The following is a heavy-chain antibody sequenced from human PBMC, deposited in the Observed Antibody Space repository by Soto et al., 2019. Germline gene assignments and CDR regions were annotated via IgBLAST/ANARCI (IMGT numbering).Heavy chain of an antibody. D-gene: IGHD2-15*01. CDR3: ASRHCSGGNCYNPGFDS. J-gene: IGHJ4*02. V-gene: IGHV4-34*01. CDR1: GGSFRGYS. CDR2: INHSITT. Sequence: SETLSLTCAVYGGSFRGYSCTWIRQPPGRGLEWIGEINHSITTNYNPSLKSRVTISVDTSKNQFSLKLNSVTAAGTAVYYCASRHCSGGNCYNPGFDSWGQGTLVTVSS.